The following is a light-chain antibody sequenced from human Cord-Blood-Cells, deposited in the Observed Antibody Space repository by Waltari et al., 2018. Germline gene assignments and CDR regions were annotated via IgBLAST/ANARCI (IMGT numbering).Light chain of an antibody. CDR1: QSVLYSSNHKNY. CDR3: QQYYSTPRT. V-gene: IGKV4-1*01. J-gene: IGKJ1*01. Sequence: DIVMTQSPDSLAVSLGERATINCQPSQSVLYSSNHKNYLAWYQQKPGQPPKLLIYWASTRESGVPDRFSGSGSGTDFPLTISSLQAEDVAVYYCQQYYSTPRTFGQGTKVEIK. CDR2: WAS.